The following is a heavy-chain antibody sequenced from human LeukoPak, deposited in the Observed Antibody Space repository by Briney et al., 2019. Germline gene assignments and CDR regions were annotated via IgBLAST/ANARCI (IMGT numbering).Heavy chain of an antibody. Sequence: GGSLRLSCAASGFTFSTYDMNWVRQAPGKGLEWVSGISGSSGSTYYADSVKGRFTISRDNSKNTLYLQMNSLRAEDTAVYYCARFVPVYCSGGSCYGWFDPWGQGTLVTVSS. D-gene: IGHD2-15*01. CDR1: GFTFSTYD. CDR2: ISGSSGST. J-gene: IGHJ5*02. CDR3: ARFVPVYCSGGSCYGWFDP. V-gene: IGHV3-23*01.